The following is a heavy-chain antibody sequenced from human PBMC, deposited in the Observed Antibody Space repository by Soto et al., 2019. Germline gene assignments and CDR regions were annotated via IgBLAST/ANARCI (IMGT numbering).Heavy chain of an antibody. Sequence: XTLSLPCTVSGGSLGSYFWSWIRQPPGQGLEWLGFFHHGGSTDYNPSLKSRVTISAEKSNNQVSLNLRSVTGADTAVYYCARGSYGNYLWGRGTLVTVSS. CDR3: ARGSYGNYL. V-gene: IGHV4-59*01. J-gene: IGHJ4*02. CDR2: FHHGGST. CDR1: GGSLGSYF. D-gene: IGHD1-7*01.